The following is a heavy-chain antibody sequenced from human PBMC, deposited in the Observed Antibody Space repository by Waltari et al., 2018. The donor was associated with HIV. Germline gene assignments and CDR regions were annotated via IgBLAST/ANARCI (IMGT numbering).Heavy chain of an antibody. CDR1: GFTFGDYA. CDR3: TREHSTGWS. V-gene: IGHV3-49*04. Sequence: EVQLVESGGGLVQPGRSLRLSCTASGFTFGDYAGSWVRQAPGKGLEWLSFITSKAYGGTTEYAASVRGRFTISRDDSKSIAYLQMNSLKIEDTAVYYCTREHSTGWSWGQGTLVTVSS. CDR2: ITSKAYGGTT. D-gene: IGHD6-19*01. J-gene: IGHJ5*02.